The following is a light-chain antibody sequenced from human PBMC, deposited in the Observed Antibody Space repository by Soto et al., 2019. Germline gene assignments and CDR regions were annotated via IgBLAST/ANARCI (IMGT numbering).Light chain of an antibody. CDR3: QQYGSSSWT. CDR1: QSVSSSY. CDR2: GAA. Sequence: EIVLRESAGTVSLSLGETATLSCTASQSVSSSYLAWYQQKPGQAPRLLIYGAASRATGIPDRFSGSGSGTDFTLTISRLEPEDLAVYYCQQYGSSSWTFGQGTKVDIK. J-gene: IGKJ1*01. V-gene: IGKV3-20*01.